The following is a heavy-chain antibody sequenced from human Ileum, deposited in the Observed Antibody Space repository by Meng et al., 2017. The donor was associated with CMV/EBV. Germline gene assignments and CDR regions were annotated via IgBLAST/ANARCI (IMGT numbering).Heavy chain of an antibody. CDR3: ARVWGIAVRPLDY. D-gene: IGHD6-6*01. CDR2: IHDSGSA. J-gene: IGHJ4*02. CDR1: GGYISSDHYY. Sequence: PGLMKPSTRQSRTTAGSGGYISSDHYYWSWVPQTPGKGLEWIRHIHDSGSAYYNPSLQIRVTISIDTSKNQFSLKLSSVTAADTDVYYCARVWGIAVRPLDYWGQGTLVTVSS. V-gene: IGHV4-30-4*01.